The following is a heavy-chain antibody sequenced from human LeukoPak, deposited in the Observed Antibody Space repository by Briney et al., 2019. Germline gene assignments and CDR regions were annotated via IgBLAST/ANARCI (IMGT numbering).Heavy chain of an antibody. Sequence: PGRSLRLSCAAYGFTFSSYAMHWVRQAPGKGLEWVAVISYDGSNKYYADSVKGRFTISRDNSKNTLYLQMNSLRAEDTAVYYCARVRWSYRAFDIWGQGTMVTVSS. J-gene: IGHJ3*02. D-gene: IGHD1-14*01. V-gene: IGHV3-30*04. CDR3: ARVRWSYRAFDI. CDR2: ISYDGSNK. CDR1: GFTFSSYA.